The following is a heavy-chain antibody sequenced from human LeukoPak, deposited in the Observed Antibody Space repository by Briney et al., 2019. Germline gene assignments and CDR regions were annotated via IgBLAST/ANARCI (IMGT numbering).Heavy chain of an antibody. CDR3: ARESYDYVWGSYRDAFDI. J-gene: IGHJ3*02. D-gene: IGHD3-16*02. V-gene: IGHV1-18*01. CDR1: NNTFSNNG. CDR2: ISGYNTYT. Sequence: VASVKVSCKASNNTFSNNGITWVRQAPGQRLEWMGWISGYNTYTTYAQKFQDRVTMTKDTSTNTAYMELRSLRSDDTAVYYCARESYDYVWGSYRDAFDIWGQGTMVTVSS.